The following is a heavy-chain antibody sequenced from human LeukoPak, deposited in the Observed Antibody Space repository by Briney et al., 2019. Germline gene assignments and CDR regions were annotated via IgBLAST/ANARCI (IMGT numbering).Heavy chain of an antibody. Sequence: ASVKVSCKASGYTFTSYYIHWVRQAPGQGLEWMGIINPSGGSTHYAQRFQGRVTMTRDTSTSTVDMELSSLRSEDTAVYYCARGYCSSTSCYAWFDPWGQGTLVTVSS. V-gene: IGHV1-46*01. CDR1: GYTFTSYY. CDR2: INPSGGST. D-gene: IGHD2-2*01. CDR3: ARGYCSSTSCYAWFDP. J-gene: IGHJ5*02.